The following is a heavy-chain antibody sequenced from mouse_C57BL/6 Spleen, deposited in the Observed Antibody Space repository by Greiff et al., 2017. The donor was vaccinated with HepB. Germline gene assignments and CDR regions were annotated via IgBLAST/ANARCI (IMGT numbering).Heavy chain of an antibody. CDR2: IGPGSGST. Sequence: VQLQQSGAELVKPGASVKISCKASGYTFTDYYINWVKQRPGQGLEWIGKIGPGSGSTYYNEKFKGKATLTADKSSSTAYMQLSSLPSEVSAVYFCARSGYDYDFGYWYLDVWGTGTTVTVSS. CDR3: ARSGYDYDFGYWYLDV. CDR1: GYTFTDYY. V-gene: IGHV1-77*01. D-gene: IGHD2-4*01. J-gene: IGHJ1*03.